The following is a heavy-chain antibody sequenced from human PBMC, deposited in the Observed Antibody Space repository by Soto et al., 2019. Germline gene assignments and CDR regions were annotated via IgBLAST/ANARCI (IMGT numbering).Heavy chain of an antibody. D-gene: IGHD6-13*01. CDR2: IYYSGST. CDR1: GGSISSGGYY. CDR3: ARDSYSSSWYAAFDI. J-gene: IGHJ3*02. Sequence: SETLSLTCTVCGGSISSGGYYWSWIRQHPGKGLEWIGYIYYSGSTYYNPSLKSRVTISVDTSKNQFSLKLSSVTAADTAVYYCARDSYSSSWYAAFDIWGQGTMVTVSS. V-gene: IGHV4-31*03.